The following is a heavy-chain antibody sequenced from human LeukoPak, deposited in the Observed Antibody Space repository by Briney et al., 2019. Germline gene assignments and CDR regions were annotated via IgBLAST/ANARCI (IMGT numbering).Heavy chain of an antibody. CDR1: GFTFTTNA. J-gene: IGHJ5*02. CDR3: ARDRDYYDSSGYGNWFDP. D-gene: IGHD3-22*01. CDR2: IYYSGSA. V-gene: IGHV4-59*01. Sequence: GSLRLSCAASGFTFTTNAMSWIRQPPGKGLEWIGYIYYSGSANYNPSLKSRVTISIDTSKNQFSLKLSSVTAADTAVYYCARDRDYYDSSGYGNWFDPWGQGTLVTVSS.